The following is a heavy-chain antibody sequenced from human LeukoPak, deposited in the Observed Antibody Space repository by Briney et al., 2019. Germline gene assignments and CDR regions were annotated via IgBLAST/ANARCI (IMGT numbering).Heavy chain of an antibody. CDR2: TYYRSKWYN. CDR3: ARDGRIVGATNWFDP. J-gene: IGHJ5*02. V-gene: IGHV6-1*01. CDR1: GYSVSSNSAA. D-gene: IGHD1-26*01. Sequence: SQTLSLTCAISGYSVSSNSAAWNWIRQSPSRGLEWLDRTYYRSKWYNDYAVSVKSRITIKPDTSKTQFSLQVNSVTPDDTAVYYCARDGRIVGATNWFDPWDQGTLVTVSS.